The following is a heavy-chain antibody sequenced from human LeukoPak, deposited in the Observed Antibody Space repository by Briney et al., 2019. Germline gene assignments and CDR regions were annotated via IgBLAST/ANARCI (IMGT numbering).Heavy chain of an antibody. CDR2: INPSGGST. D-gene: IGHD2-2*02. Sequence: ASVKVSCKASAYTCTSYYMHWVRQAPGQGLEWMGIINPSGGSTSHAQKFQGRVTMTRDTSTSTVYMELSSLRSEDTAVYYCARGARRVDIVVVPAAINEPGFDYWGQGTLVTVSS. J-gene: IGHJ4*02. CDR1: AYTCTSYY. CDR3: ARGARRVDIVVVPAAINEPGFDY. V-gene: IGHV1-46*01.